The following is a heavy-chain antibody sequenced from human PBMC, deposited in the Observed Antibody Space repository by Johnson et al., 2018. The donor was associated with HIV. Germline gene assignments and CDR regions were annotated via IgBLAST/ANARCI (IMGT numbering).Heavy chain of an antibody. CDR1: GFTFSDYY. CDR2: ISSSGSTT. Sequence: QVQLVESGGGLVQPGGSLRLSCAASGFTFSDYYMSWIRQAPGKGLEWVSYISSSGSTTYYADSVKGRFTIYRDNSKNTLFLQMNSLRADDTAVYYCAKGPQGIATPDAFDIWGQGTMVTVSS. J-gene: IGHJ3*02. D-gene: IGHD2-21*01. CDR3: AKGPQGIATPDAFDI. V-gene: IGHV3-11*04.